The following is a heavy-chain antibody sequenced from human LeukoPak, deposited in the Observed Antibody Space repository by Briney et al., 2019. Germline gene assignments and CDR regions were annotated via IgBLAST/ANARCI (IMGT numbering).Heavy chain of an antibody. Sequence: GGSLRLSCAASGFTFSSYSMNWVRQAPGKGLEWVSFISTSSIYIYYADSVKGRFTSSRDNANNSLHLQMTSLRVEDTGIYFCARGSTFGGVISDFWGQGTLVTVSS. CDR2: ISTSSIYI. CDR1: GFTFSSYS. V-gene: IGHV3-21*04. J-gene: IGHJ4*02. D-gene: IGHD3-16*02. CDR3: ARGSTFGGVISDF.